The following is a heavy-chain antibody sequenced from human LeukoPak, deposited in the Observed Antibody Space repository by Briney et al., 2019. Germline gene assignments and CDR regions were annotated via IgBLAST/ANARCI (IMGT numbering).Heavy chain of an antibody. J-gene: IGHJ6*03. CDR2: IYYSGST. CDR3: ARPAAYYYYYYMDV. Sequence: PSETLSLTCTVSGGSISSSSYYWGWIRQPPGTGLEWIGSIYYSGSTYYNPSLKSRVTISVDTSKNQFSLKLSSVTAADTAVYYCARPAAYYYYYYMDVWGKGTTVTISS. V-gene: IGHV4-39*07. CDR1: GGSISSSSYY.